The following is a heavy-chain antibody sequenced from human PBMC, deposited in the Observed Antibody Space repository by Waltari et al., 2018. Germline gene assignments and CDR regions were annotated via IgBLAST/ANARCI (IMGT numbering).Heavy chain of an antibody. CDR1: GDSVSSNSAT. J-gene: IGHJ3*02. CDR3: ARRVPVGANAFDI. D-gene: IGHD1-26*01. CDR2: TYYRCKWSN. Sequence: QVQLQQSGPGLVKPSQTLSLTCAISGDSVSSNSATWNWIRQSPSRGLEWLGRTYYRCKWSNDYAGSVKGRMTINPDTSKNQFSLQLNSGTPEDTAVYYCARRVPVGANAFDIWGQGTMVTVSS. V-gene: IGHV6-1*01.